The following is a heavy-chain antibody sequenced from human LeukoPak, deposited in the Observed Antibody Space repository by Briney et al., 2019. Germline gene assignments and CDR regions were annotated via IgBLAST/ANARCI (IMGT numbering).Heavy chain of an antibody. CDR3: ARARVNYDFWSGYPTFDY. V-gene: IGHV6-1*01. J-gene: IGHJ4*02. D-gene: IGHD3-3*01. CDR1: GDSVSSNSAA. CDR2: TYYRSKWYN. Sequence: SQTLSLTCAISGDSVSSNSAAWNWIRQSPSRXXXXXXXTYYRSKWYNDYAVSVKSRITINPDTSKNQFSLQLNSVTPEDTAVYYCARARVNYDFWSGYPTFDYRGQGTLVTVSS.